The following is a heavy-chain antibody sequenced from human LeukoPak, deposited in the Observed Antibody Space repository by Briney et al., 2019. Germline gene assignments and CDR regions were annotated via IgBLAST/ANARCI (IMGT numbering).Heavy chain of an antibody. D-gene: IGHD2-15*01. CDR2: IIPILGIA. J-gene: IGHJ6*02. Sequence: SVKVSCKASGGTFSSYAISWVRQAPGQGLEWMGGIIPILGIANYAQKFQGRVTITADKSTSTAYMELSSLRSEDTAVYYCARSGYCSGGSCYSSPYYYYGMDVWGQGTTVTVSS. V-gene: IGHV1-69*10. CDR1: GGTFSSYA. CDR3: ARSGYCSGGSCYSSPYYYYGMDV.